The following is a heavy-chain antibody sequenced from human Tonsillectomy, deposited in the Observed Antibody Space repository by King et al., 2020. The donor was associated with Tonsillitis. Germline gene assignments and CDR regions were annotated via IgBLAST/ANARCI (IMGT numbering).Heavy chain of an antibody. V-gene: IGHV3-23*04. J-gene: IGHJ4*02. Sequence: VQLVESGGGLVQPGGSLRLSCAASGFTFSSYAMSWVRQAPGKGREWVSTISGSGGSTYYADSVKGRFTSSRDNSQHTLYLQMNSLRAEDTAVYYCAKADVVATPKEGWGQGTLVTVSS. CDR3: AKADVVATPKEG. CDR1: GFTFSSYA. CDR2: ISGSGGST. D-gene: IGHD5-12*01.